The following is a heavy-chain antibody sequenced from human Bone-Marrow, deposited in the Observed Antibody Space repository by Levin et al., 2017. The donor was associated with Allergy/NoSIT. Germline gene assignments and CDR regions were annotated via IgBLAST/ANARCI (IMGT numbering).Heavy chain of an antibody. J-gene: IGHJ4*01. V-gene: IGHV3-9*01. CDR2: ISWNGAII. Sequence: GGSLRLSCAASGFNFGDHAMHWVRQGPGKGLQWVSGISWNGAIIGYADSLKGRSTISRDNAKNSLYLEIYSLRPEDTAFYYCGKDVSHYDTSGYIDYWGHGTLVTVSS. CDR1: GFNFGDHA. CDR3: GKDVSHYDTSGYIDY. D-gene: IGHD3-22*01.